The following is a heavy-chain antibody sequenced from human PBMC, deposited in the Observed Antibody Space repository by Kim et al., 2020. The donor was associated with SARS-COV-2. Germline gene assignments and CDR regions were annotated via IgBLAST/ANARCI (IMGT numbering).Heavy chain of an antibody. CDR2: ISDSGGRT. V-gene: IGHV3-23*01. J-gene: IGHJ4*02. D-gene: IGHD6-13*01. CDR1: GFTFSSYA. Sequence: GGSLRLSCTASGFTFSSYAMTWVRQAPGKGLEWVSGISDSGGRTYYADSVKGRFTISRDNSKNTLYLQISTLRAEDTALYYCAKAGQRLVWGYFDYWGQG. CDR3: AKAGQRLVWGYFDY.